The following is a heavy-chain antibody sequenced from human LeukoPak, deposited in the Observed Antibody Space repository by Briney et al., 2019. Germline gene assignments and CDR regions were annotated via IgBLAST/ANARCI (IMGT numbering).Heavy chain of an antibody. CDR1: GGSISSYY. D-gene: IGHD6-13*01. V-gene: IGHV4-59*01. Sequence: PSETLSLTCTVSGGSISSYYWSWIRQPPGKGLEWIGYIHYSGSTNYNPSLKSRVTISVETSKTEFSLKLRSVTAADTAVYYCARVTGYRIEDYFDYWGQGTLVTVSS. CDR2: IHYSGST. CDR3: ARVTGYRIEDYFDY. J-gene: IGHJ4*02.